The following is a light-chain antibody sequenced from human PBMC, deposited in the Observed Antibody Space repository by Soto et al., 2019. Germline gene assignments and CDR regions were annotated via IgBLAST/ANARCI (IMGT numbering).Light chain of an antibody. Sequence: EIVLTQSPATLSLSPGERATLSCRASQSVTSNFLAWYQQKPGQAPRLLIYGASTRAAGVPDRFSGSGSGTDFTLTLTRLEPEDFAVYYCQQYGRSPLMYTFGQGTKLGVK. CDR1: QSVTSNF. CDR3: QQYGRSPLMYT. CDR2: GAS. J-gene: IGKJ2*01. V-gene: IGKV3-20*01.